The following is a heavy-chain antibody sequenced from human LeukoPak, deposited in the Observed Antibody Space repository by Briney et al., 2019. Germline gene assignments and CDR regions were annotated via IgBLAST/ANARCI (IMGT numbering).Heavy chain of an antibody. CDR2: IWYDGSNK. V-gene: IGHV3-33*06. J-gene: IGHJ4*02. Sequence: GGSLRLSCAASGITFSSYGMHWVRQAPGKGLEWVAVIWYDGSNKYYADSVKGRFTISRDNSKNTLYLQMNSLRAEDTAVYYCAKLSSGWYPGHFDYWGQGTLVTVSS. CDR3: AKLSSGWYPGHFDY. D-gene: IGHD6-19*01. CDR1: GITFSSYG.